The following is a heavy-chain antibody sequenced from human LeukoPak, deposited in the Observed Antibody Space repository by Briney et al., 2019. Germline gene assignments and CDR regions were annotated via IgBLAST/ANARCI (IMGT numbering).Heavy chain of an antibody. CDR3: VRGYEEMATINLYSY. V-gene: IGHV4-34*01. CDR1: GGSFSGYY. J-gene: IGHJ4*02. CDR2: INHSGST. D-gene: IGHD5-24*01. Sequence: SETLSLTCAVYGGSFSGYYWSWIRQPPGKGREWIGEINHSGSTNYNSSLKSRFTISVDTSKNQFSLKLSSVTAADTAVYYCVRGYEEMATINLYSYWGQGTLVTVSS.